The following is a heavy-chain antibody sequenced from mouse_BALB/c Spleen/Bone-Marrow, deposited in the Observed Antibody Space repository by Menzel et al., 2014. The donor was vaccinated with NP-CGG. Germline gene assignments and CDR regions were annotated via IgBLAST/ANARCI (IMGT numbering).Heavy chain of an antibody. CDR3: ARGSSYFDY. CDR1: GFTFSDYY. CDR2: ISDGGSYT. V-gene: IGHV5-4*02. D-gene: IGHD1-1*01. Sequence: EVKLMESGGGLVKPGGSLKLSCAASGFTFSDYYMYWVRQTPEKRLEWVAPISDGGSYTYYPDSVKGRFTISRDNAKNNLYLQMSSLKSEDTAMYYCARGSSYFDYWGQGTTLTVSS. J-gene: IGHJ2*01.